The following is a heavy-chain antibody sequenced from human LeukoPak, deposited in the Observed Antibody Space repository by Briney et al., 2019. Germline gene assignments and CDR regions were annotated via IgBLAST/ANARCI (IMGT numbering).Heavy chain of an antibody. CDR1: GFTVSSNY. Sequence: GGSLRLSCAASGFTVSSNYMSWVRQAPGKGLEGVSVIYNGGSTYYADSVKGRFTISRDNSKNTLYLQMNSLRAEDTAVYYCARGDLGYCSGGSCHFYYFDYWGQGTLVTVSS. CDR3: ARGDLGYCSGGSCHFYYFDY. J-gene: IGHJ4*02. CDR2: IYNGGST. V-gene: IGHV3-66*01. D-gene: IGHD2-15*01.